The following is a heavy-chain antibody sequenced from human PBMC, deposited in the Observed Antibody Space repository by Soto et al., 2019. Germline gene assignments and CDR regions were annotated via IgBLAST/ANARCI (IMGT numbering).Heavy chain of an antibody. D-gene: IGHD1-26*01. CDR2: ISGSGDST. V-gene: IGHV3-23*01. CDR1: GFTFSSYA. CDR3: ARRGSGSYYDY. Sequence: EVQLLESGGGLVQPGGSLRLSCAASGFTFSSYAMRWVRQAPVKGLEWVSAISGSGDSTYYADSVKGRFTSSRDNSKNTLYLQRNSLRADDTAVYYCARRGSGSYYDYWGQGTLVSVSS. J-gene: IGHJ4*02.